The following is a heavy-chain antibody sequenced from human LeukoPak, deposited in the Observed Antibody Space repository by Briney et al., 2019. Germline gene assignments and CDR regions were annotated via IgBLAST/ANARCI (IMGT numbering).Heavy chain of an antibody. J-gene: IGHJ6*02. Sequence: TGGSLRLSCAAFGFTFDDYAMHWVRQAPGKGLEWVSLISGDGGSTYYADSVKGRFTISRDNSKNSLYLQMNSLRTEDTALYYCAKVNGDYGPTYYYYGMDVWGQGTTVTVSS. CDR1: GFTFDDYA. V-gene: IGHV3-43*02. D-gene: IGHD4/OR15-4a*01. CDR3: AKVNGDYGPTYYYYGMDV. CDR2: ISGDGGST.